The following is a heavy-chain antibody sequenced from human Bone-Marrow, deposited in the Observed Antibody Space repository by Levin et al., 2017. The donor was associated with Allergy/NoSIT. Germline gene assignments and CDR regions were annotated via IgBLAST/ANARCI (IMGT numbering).Heavy chain of an antibody. CDR3: ATGVNDVRPLGFLQWSRAPYYFDY. Sequence: PGESLKISCKASGGSFSKFAISWVRQAPGQGLLWMGGVVPILGTTSYAQRFQGRVSITADDSTSTAYMELSSLRFDDTAVYYCATGVNDVRPLGFLQWSRAPYYFDYWGQGTLVTVSS. CDR2: VVPILGTT. J-gene: IGHJ4*02. CDR1: GGSFSKFA. V-gene: IGHV1-69*01. D-gene: IGHD3-3*01.